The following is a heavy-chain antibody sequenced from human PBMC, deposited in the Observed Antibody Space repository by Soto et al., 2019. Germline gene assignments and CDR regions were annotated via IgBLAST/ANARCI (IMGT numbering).Heavy chain of an antibody. CDR2: IYSGGST. Sequence: PGWSLRLSCAASGFTVISNYMSWVRQAPGKGLEWVSVIYSGGSTYYADSVKGRFTISRDNSKNTLYLQMNSLRAEDTAVYYCARVGTMVRGVVDVWGQGTTVTVSS. J-gene: IGHJ6*02. CDR1: GFTVISNY. CDR3: ARVGTMVRGVVDV. D-gene: IGHD3-10*01. V-gene: IGHV3-53*01.